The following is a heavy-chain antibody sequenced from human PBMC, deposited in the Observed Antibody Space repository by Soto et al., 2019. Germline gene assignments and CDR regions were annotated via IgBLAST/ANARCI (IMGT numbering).Heavy chain of an antibody. CDR1: GGSISSGYYY. CDR2: ISYSGHT. J-gene: IGHJ6*02. CDR3: ASSSLCGMDV. D-gene: IGHD2-2*01. V-gene: IGHV4-30-4*02. Sequence: SDPLSLTFSVSGGSISSGYYYWSWIRQPPGKGLELIGNISYSGHTCSNPSLKSRIIISIDTSKNQFSRKVGSVTAADTAVYYCASSSLCGMDVGAQGTTVTVS.